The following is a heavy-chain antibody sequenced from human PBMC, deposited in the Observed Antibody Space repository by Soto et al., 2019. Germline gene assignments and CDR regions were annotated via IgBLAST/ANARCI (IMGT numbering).Heavy chain of an antibody. D-gene: IGHD3-10*01. J-gene: IGHJ5*02. CDR3: ARHAMVREVFNWFDP. CDR2: IYYSGGT. CDR1: GGSISSSSYY. V-gene: IGHV4-39*01. Sequence: QLQLQESGPGLVKPSETLSLTCTVSGGSISSSSYYWGWIRQPPGKGLEWIGSIYYSGGTYYNPSLKSRVTISVDTSKNQFSLKLSSVTAADTAVYYCARHAMVREVFNWFDPWGQGTLVTVSS.